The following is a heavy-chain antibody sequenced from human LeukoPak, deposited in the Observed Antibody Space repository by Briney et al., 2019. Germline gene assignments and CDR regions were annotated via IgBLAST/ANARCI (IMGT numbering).Heavy chain of an antibody. J-gene: IGHJ4*02. CDR3: ARERIAVAAIDY. V-gene: IGHV3-48*03. D-gene: IGHD6-19*01. CDR1: GFTLCIYE. CDR2: ISSSGCTI. Sequence: GGSVRLSCAASGFTLCIYEMNWVRQAPGRGLEWVLYISSSGCTIYYADSVEGRFTISRDNAKNSLYLQMNSLRAEDTAVYYCARERIAVAAIDYWGQGTLVTVSS.